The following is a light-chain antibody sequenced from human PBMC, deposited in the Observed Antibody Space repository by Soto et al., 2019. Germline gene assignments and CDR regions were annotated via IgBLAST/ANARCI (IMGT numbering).Light chain of an antibody. CDR2: GNS. Sequence: QSVLTQPPSVPGAPGQRVTISCTGSSSNIGAGYDVHWYQQLPGTAPKLLIYGNSNRPSGVPDRFSGSKSGTSASLAITGLQAEDEAGYYCQSYDSSLSGYVFGTGTKVTVL. V-gene: IGLV1-40*01. J-gene: IGLJ1*01. CDR1: SSNIGAGYD. CDR3: QSYDSSLSGYV.